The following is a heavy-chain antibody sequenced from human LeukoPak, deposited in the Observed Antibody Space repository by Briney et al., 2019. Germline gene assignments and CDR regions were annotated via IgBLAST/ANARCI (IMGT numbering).Heavy chain of an antibody. J-gene: IGHJ6*02. D-gene: IGHD2-15*01. V-gene: IGHV3-66*02. CDR2: IYSAGST. CDR3: ARDLVASREDYHYYGSAV. CDR1: GFTVSSSY. Sequence: PGGSLRLSCAASGFTVSSSYISWVRQAPGEGLERVSVIYSAGSTYYADSVKGRFTISRDNSKNSLYLQLNSLRPDDTAVYYCARDLVASREDYHYYGSAVWGQGTTVTVS.